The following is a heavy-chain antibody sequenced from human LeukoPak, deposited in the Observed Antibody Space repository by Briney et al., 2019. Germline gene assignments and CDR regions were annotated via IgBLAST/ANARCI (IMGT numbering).Heavy chain of an antibody. CDR2: ISYDGSNK. CDR1: GFTFSSYA. CDR3: AKGGRYMVRGDYFDF. D-gene: IGHD3-10*01. V-gene: IGHV3-30-3*01. Sequence: GGSLRLSCAASGFTFSSYAMHWVRQAPGKGLEWVAVISYDGSNKYYADSVKGRFTISRDNSKNTLSLQMNSLRAEDTAVYYCAKGGRYMVRGDYFDFWGQGTLVTVSS. J-gene: IGHJ4*02.